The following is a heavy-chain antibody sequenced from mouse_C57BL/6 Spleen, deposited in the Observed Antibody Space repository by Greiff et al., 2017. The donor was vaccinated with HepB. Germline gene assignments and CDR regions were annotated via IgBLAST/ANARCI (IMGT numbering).Heavy chain of an antibody. J-gene: IGHJ2*01. V-gene: IGHV1-76*01. CDR1: GYTFTDYY. Sequence: VQLQQSGAELVRPGASVKLSCKASGYTFTDYYINWVKQRPGQGLEWIARIYPGSGNTYYTEKFKGKATLTAEKSSNTAYMQLSSLTSEDSTVYFCARGGYYVDYWGQGTTLTVSS. CDR2: IYPGSGNT. CDR3: ARGGYYVDY.